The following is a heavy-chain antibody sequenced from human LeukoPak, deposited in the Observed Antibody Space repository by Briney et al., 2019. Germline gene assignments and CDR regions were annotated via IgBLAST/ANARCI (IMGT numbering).Heavy chain of an antibody. D-gene: IGHD3-3*01. Sequence: ASVKVSCKASGGTFSSYAISWVRQAPGQGLEWMGGIIPIFGTANYAQKFQGRVTITADESTSTAYMELSSLRSEDTAVYYCASISITIFGVVISPGRYYYGMDVWGQGTTVTVSS. CDR2: IIPIFGTA. CDR3: ASISITIFGVVISPGRYYYGMDV. CDR1: GGTFSSYA. V-gene: IGHV1-69*13. J-gene: IGHJ6*02.